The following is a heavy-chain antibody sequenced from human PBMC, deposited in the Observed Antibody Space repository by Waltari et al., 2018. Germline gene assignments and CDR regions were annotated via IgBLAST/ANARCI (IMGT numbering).Heavy chain of an antibody. Sequence: QVQLQASGPGLVKPSETLSLTCTVSGGSISRYYWSWIRQPAGKGLEWIGRIYTSGSTNYNPSLKSRVTMSVDTSKNQFSLKLSSVTAADTAVYYCARDRRCSSTSCYGPYYYYYMDVWGKGTTVTISS. CDR2: IYTSGST. CDR3: ARDRRCSSTSCYGPYYYYYMDV. D-gene: IGHD2-2*01. V-gene: IGHV4-4*07. CDR1: GGSISRYY. J-gene: IGHJ6*03.